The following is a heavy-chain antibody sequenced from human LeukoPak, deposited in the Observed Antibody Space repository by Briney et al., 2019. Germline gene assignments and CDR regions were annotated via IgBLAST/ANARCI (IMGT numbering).Heavy chain of an antibody. J-gene: IGHJ4*02. CDR1: GGSISSSSYY. V-gene: IGHV4-39*07. CDR3: ARGRDGYMS. D-gene: IGHD5-24*01. Sequence: SETLSLTCTVSGGSISSSSYYWGWIRQPPGKGLEWIGSIYYSGSTYYNPSLKSRVTISVDTSKNQFSLKLSSVTTADTAMYYCARGRDGYMSWGQGTLVTVSS. CDR2: IYYSGST.